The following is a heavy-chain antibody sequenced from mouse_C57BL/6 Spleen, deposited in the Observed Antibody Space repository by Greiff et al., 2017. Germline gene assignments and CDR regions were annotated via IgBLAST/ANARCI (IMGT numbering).Heavy chain of an antibody. CDR3: ARGLSPGAMDY. Sequence: QVQLQQPGAELLKPGASVKVSCKASGYTFTSYWMHWVKHRPGQGLEWIGRIHPSDSDTNYNQKFKGKATLTVDKSSSTAYMQLSSLTSEDSAFYYFARGLSPGAMDYWGQGTSGTVSS. CDR1: GYTFTSYW. CDR2: IHPSDSDT. D-gene: IGHD1-3*01. V-gene: IGHV1-74*01. J-gene: IGHJ4*01.